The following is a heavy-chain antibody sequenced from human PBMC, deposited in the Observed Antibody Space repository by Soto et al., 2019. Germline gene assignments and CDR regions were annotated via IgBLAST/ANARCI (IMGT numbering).Heavy chain of an antibody. J-gene: IGHJ4*02. CDR1: GFTFSSYA. CDR2: ISGSGGST. Sequence: PGGSLRLSCAASGFTFSSYAMSWVRQAPGKGLEWVSAISGSGGSTYYADSVKGRFTISRDKSKNTLYLQMNSLRAEDTAVYYCAKGVLGSSGWRGPFDYWGQGTLVTVSS. V-gene: IGHV3-23*01. D-gene: IGHD6-19*01. CDR3: AKGVLGSSGWRGPFDY.